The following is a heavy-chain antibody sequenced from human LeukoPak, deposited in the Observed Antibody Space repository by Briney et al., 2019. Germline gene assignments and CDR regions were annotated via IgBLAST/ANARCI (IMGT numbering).Heavy chain of an antibody. CDR3: AKGGHIVLMVYATFDY. CDR1: GFNFTIYN. D-gene: IGHD2-8*01. CDR2: ITNTSRTI. V-gene: IGHV3-48*04. Sequence: GGSLRLSCVASGFNFTIYNMNWVRQAPGKGLEWVSYITNTSRTIFYADSVKGRFTISRDNAKNSVYLQMNSLRAEDTAVYYCAKGGHIVLMVYATFDYWGQGTLVTVSS. J-gene: IGHJ4*02.